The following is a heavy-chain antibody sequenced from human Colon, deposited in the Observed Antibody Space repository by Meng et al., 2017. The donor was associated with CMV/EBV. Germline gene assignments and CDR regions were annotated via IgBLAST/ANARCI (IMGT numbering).Heavy chain of an antibody. CDR1: CFNFNVYW. D-gene: IGHD3/OR15-3a*01. J-gene: IGHJ3*02. Sequence: ESLKISCVYSCFNFNVYWMHWVRQAPGKGLVWVSRIHNDWSSSSYVDSVKGRFTIYRDNTKKTVYLQMNSLGAEDTAVYYCVRDFGRSGSKNAFDIWGQGTMVTVSS. CDR2: IHNDWSSS. CDR3: VRDFGRSGSKNAFDI. V-gene: IGHV3-74*01.